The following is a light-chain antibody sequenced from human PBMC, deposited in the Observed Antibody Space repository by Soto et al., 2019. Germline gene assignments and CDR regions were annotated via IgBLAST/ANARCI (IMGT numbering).Light chain of an antibody. V-gene: IGKV1-6*01. Sequence: AIQMTRSPSSLSASVGYIFTITCRASQGIRNDLGWFQKKKGKAPKLLIYAASNLQSGVPSRLRGSGYGTDFTLTISSMKTEDFETYYCLQDFNSTLTFGGGTKVDIK. CDR1: QGIRND. CDR2: AAS. CDR3: LQDFNSTLT. J-gene: IGKJ4*01.